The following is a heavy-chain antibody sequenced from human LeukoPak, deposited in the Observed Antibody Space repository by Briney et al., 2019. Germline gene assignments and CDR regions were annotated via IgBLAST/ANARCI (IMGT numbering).Heavy chain of an antibody. Sequence: PGGSLRLSCTASGFTFSTLAMSWVRQAPGKGLEWVSSISSRGDDTSYADSVKGRFTISRDNSKNTLYLQLNSLRVDDAAIYYCAKNDYWGQGTLVTVSS. J-gene: IGHJ4*02. CDR1: GFTFSTLA. V-gene: IGHV3-23*01. CDR2: ISSRGDDT. CDR3: AKNDY.